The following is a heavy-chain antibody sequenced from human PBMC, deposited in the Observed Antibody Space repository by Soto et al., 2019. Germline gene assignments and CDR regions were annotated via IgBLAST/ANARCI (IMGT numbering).Heavy chain of an antibody. J-gene: IGHJ5*02. V-gene: IGHV1-2*02. D-gene: IGHD6-6*01. CDR3: AKDLTRQLAYWLDP. CDR2: INAHSGGS. CDR1: GFSFTGYY. Sequence: ASVKVSCKASGFSFTGYYIHWLRQAPGQGLEWMGWINAHSGGSEYAQKFQGRVTLTRDTSIATAYLTLTSLTSDDTALYYCAKDLTRQLAYWLDPWGQGTQVTVSS.